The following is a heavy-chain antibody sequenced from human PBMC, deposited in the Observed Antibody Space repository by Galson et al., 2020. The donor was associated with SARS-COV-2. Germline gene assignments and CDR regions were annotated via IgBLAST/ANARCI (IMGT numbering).Heavy chain of an antibody. D-gene: IGHD2-15*01. CDR1: GGSITSDS. Sequence: PSETLSLTCSVSGGSITSDSWSWIRHSPGKGLEWIGSVYYTGNTNYHPSLKNRVTISLDTSKSHFSLKLSSVTAADTAVYYCATIKTLPTPSGGGPGAFDIWGQGTMVTVSS. V-gene: IGHV4-59*01. J-gene: IGHJ3*02. CDR3: ATIKTLPTPSGGGPGAFDI. CDR2: VYYTGNT.